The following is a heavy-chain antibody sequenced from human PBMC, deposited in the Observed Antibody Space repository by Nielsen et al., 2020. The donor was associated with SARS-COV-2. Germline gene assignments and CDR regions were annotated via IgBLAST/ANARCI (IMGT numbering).Heavy chain of an antibody. CDR3: AREEDTAMVYY. D-gene: IGHD5-18*01. CDR1: GFTISTYA. Sequence: GESLKISCVVSGFTISTYAMSWVRQAPGKGLEWVSSISSSSSYIYYADSVKGRFTISRDNAKNSLYLQMNSLRAEDTAVYYCAREEDTAMVYYWGQGTLVTVSS. CDR2: ISSSSSYI. J-gene: IGHJ4*02. V-gene: IGHV3-21*01.